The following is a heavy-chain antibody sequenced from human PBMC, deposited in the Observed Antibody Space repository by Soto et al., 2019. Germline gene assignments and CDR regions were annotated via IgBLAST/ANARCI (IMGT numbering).Heavy chain of an antibody. J-gene: IGHJ6*02. CDR1: GGSISSGGYY. Sequence: SETLSLTCTVSGGSISSGGYYWSWIRQHPGKGLEWIGYIYYSGSTYYNPSLKSRVTISVDTSKNQFSLKLSSVTAADTAVYYCARGLWFGDHYYYGMDVWGQGTTVTVSS. V-gene: IGHV4-31*03. CDR3: ARGLWFGDHYYYGMDV. CDR2: IYYSGST. D-gene: IGHD3-10*01.